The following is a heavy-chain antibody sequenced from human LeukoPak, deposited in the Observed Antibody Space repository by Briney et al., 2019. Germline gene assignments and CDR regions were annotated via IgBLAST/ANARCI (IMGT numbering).Heavy chain of an antibody. Sequence: ASVKVSCKASGYNFEILGISWVRQARGQGLEWMGWISAYKGNTNYAQKFQGRVTMTTDTSTSTAYMDLRSLTSDDTAVYYCARTLGGNNVEMVTGFDLWGRGTLVTVSS. V-gene: IGHV1-18*01. CDR2: ISAYKGNT. CDR1: GYNFEILG. D-gene: IGHD5-24*01. J-gene: IGHJ2*01. CDR3: ARTLGGNNVEMVTGFDL.